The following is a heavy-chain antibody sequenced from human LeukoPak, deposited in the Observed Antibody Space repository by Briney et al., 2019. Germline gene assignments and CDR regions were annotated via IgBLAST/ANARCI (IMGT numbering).Heavy chain of an antibody. V-gene: IGHV3-30*02. CDR1: GFTFSSYG. Sequence: PGGSLRLSCAASGFTFSSYGMHWVRQAPGKGLEWVAFIRYDGSNKYYADSVKGRFTISRNNSKNTLYLQMNSLRAEDTAVYYCAKGSKPRGVSPEPLFDYWGQGTLVTVSS. CDR3: AKGSKPRGVSPEPLFDY. J-gene: IGHJ4*02. D-gene: IGHD3-10*01. CDR2: IRYDGSNK.